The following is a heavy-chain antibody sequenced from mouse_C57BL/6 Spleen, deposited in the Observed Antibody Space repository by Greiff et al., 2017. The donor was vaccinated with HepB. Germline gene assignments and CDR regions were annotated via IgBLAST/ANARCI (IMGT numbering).Heavy chain of an antibody. Sequence: EVKLMESGEGLVKPGGSLKLSCAASGFTFSSYAMSWVRQTPEKRLEWVAYISSGGEYIYYADTVKGRFTISRDNARNTLYLQMSSLKSEDTAMYYCTRDLGYGSWFAYWGQGTLVTVSA. V-gene: IGHV5-9-1*02. J-gene: IGHJ3*01. CDR1: GFTFSSYA. D-gene: IGHD1-1*01. CDR3: TRDLGYGSWFAY. CDR2: ISSGGEYI.